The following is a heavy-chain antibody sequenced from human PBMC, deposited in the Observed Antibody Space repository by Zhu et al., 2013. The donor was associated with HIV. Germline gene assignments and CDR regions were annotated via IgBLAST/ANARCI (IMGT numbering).Heavy chain of an antibody. J-gene: IGHJ6*03. CDR1: GYTFTGYY. V-gene: IGHV1-2*02. CDR3: ARDRVIYSLYYYNDV. D-gene: IGHD5-12*01. CDR2: INPNSGGT. Sequence: QVQVVQSGAEVKKPGASVKVSCKASGYTFTGYYMHWVRQAPGQGLEWMGWINPNSGGTNYAQKFQGRVTMTRDTSISTAYMELSRLRSDDTATYYXARDRVIYSLYYYNDVWGTRDHGHRRL.